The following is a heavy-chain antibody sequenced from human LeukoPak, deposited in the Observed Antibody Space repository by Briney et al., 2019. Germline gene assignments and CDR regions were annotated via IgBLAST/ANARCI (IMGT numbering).Heavy chain of an antibody. Sequence: ASVKVSCKASGYTFTSYGISWVRQAPGQGLEWMGWISAYNGNTNYAQKLQGRVTMTTDTSTSTAHMELRSLRSDDTAVYYCARDLQGIAVAGTGGYWFDPWGQGTLVTVSS. J-gene: IGHJ5*02. CDR3: ARDLQGIAVAGTGGYWFDP. CDR1: GYTFTSYG. V-gene: IGHV1-18*01. CDR2: ISAYNGNT. D-gene: IGHD6-19*01.